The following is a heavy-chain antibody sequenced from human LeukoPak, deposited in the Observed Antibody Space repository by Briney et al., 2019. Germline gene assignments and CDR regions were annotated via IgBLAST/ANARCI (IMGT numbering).Heavy chain of an antibody. CDR1: GGSFSGYY. D-gene: IGHD2-15*01. CDR2: INHSGST. V-gene: IGHV4-34*01. Sequence: PSETLSLTSAVYGGSFSGYYWSWIRQPPGKGLEWIGEINHSGSTNYNPSLKSRVTISVDTSKNQFSLKLSSVTAADTAVYYCARGGNIVVVVAATEPIDYWGQGTLVTVSS. CDR3: ARGGNIVVVVAATEPIDY. J-gene: IGHJ4*02.